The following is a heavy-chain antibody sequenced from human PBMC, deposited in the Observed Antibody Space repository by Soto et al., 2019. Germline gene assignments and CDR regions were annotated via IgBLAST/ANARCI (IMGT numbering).Heavy chain of an antibody. D-gene: IGHD1-1*01. CDR2: IIPIFGTA. CDR1: GGTFSSYA. CDR3: ARGGYSHYYYGMDV. V-gene: IGHV1-69*13. J-gene: IGHJ6*02. Sequence: SVKVSCKASGGTFSSYATSWVRQAPGQGLEWMGGIIPIFGTANYAQKFQGRVTITADESTSTAYMELSSLRSEDTAVYYCARGGYSHYYYGMDVWGQGTTVTVSS.